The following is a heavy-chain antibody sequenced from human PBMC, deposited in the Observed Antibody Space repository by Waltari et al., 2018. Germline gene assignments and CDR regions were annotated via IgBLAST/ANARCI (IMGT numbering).Heavy chain of an antibody. V-gene: IGHV1-69*13. CDR3: ARGFNYYDSSGYSYYYYYGMDV. CDR1: GGTCSSYP. J-gene: IGHJ6*02. CDR2: IIPNFGTA. Sequence: QVQLVQSGAEGKKPGSSVKVSCKASGGTCSSYPISWVRQAPGQGLEWRGGIIPNFGTANYAQKFQGRVTITEDESTSTAYMELSSLRAEDTAVYYCARGFNYYDSSGYSYYYYYGMDVWGQGTTVTVSS. D-gene: IGHD3-22*01.